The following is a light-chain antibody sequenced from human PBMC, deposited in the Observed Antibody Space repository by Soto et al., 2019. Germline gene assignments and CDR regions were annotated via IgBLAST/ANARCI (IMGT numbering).Light chain of an antibody. J-gene: IGLJ2*01. CDR3: QTWGTGTVV. V-gene: IGLV4-69*01. CDR2: LNNHGSH. Sequence: QSVLTQSPSASASLGASXXLXCXXXXXXXSYAIAWHQQQPEKGPRYLMKLNNHGSHTKGDGIPDRFSGSSSGAERYLTISSLQSEDEADYYCQTWGTGTVVFGGGTKLTVL. CDR1: XXXXSYA.